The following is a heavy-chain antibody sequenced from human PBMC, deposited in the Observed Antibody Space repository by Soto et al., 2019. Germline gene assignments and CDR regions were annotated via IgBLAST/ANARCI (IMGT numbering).Heavy chain of an antibody. CDR1: GVSVSDYH. Sequence: SETLSLTCSVSGVSVSDYHWTWIRLTPKKELQWIGFIHYNGSTDSSPSLKSRVTISVDMSKNHVSLMLNSVTAADTAMYYCARHKYHSSGPSAYWGQGTLVTVSS. J-gene: IGHJ4*02. CDR2: IHYNGST. CDR3: ARHKYHSSGPSAY. V-gene: IGHV4-59*08. D-gene: IGHD3-22*01.